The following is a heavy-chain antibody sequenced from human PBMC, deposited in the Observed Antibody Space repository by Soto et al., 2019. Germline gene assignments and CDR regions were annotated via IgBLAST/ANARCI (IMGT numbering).Heavy chain of an antibody. J-gene: IGHJ6*02. Sequence: ESGGGVVQPGRSLRLSCAASGFTFSSYGMHWVRQAPGKGLEWVAVIWYVGSNKYYADSVKGRFTLSRDNSKNTLYLQMNSLGAEDTAVYYCARKPRSNYPGGGYYYYGMDVWGQGTTVTVSS. CDR2: IWYVGSNK. V-gene: IGHV3-33*01. CDR1: GFTFSSYG. D-gene: IGHD4-4*01. CDR3: ARKPRSNYPGGGYYYYGMDV.